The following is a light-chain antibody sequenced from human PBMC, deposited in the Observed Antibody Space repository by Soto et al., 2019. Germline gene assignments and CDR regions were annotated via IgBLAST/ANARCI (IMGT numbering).Light chain of an antibody. Sequence: EIVLTQSPGTLSLSPGERATLSCRASQSVSSNYLAWYQQKPGQAPRLLIYGASSRAPGIPDRFSGSGSGTDFTLTISRLEPEDFARYYCHQYDSSPLTFGGGTKVEIK. CDR2: GAS. CDR1: QSVSSNY. CDR3: HQYDSSPLT. V-gene: IGKV3-20*01. J-gene: IGKJ4*01.